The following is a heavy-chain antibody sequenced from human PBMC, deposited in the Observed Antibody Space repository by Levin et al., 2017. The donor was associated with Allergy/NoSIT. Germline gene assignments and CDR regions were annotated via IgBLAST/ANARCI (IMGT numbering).Heavy chain of an antibody. D-gene: IGHD2-15*01. J-gene: IGHJ4*02. CDR2: IEHDGSEK. CDR1: GFTFSNYW. CDR3: ARGRVVSDY. Sequence: GSLRLSCAASGFTFSNYWMSWVRQAPGKGLEWVANIEHDGSEKYYVDSVMGRFTISRDNAKKSMYLQMNSLRAEDTAVYYCARGRVVSDYWGQGTLVTVSS. V-gene: IGHV3-7*01.